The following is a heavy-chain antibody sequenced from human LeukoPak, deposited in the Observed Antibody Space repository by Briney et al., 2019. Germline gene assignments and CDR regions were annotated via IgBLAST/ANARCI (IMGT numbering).Heavy chain of an antibody. J-gene: IGHJ4*02. D-gene: IGHD2-21*02. Sequence: PGRSLRLSCAASGFTFSSYGMHWVRQAPGEGLEWVAVISYDGSNKYYADSVKGRFTISRDNSKNTLYLQMNSLRAEDTAVYYCAKERCGGDCYQDYWGQGTLVTVSS. CDR1: GFTFSSYG. CDR2: ISYDGSNK. CDR3: AKERCGGDCYQDY. V-gene: IGHV3-30*18.